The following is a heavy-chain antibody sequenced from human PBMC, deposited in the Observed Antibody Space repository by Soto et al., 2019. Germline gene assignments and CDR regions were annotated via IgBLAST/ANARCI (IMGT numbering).Heavy chain of an antibody. V-gene: IGHV3-30-3*01. J-gene: IGHJ4*02. CDR1: GFTFSTYA. CDR3: TTDHTGILGTTAFSY. D-gene: IGHD1-26*01. CDR2: ISYDGSNK. Sequence: QVQLVESGGGVVQPGRSLRLSCAVSGFTFSTYATHWVRQAPGKGLEWVAVISYDGSNKYYADSVKGRFTISRDKSKNTLYLQINSLRAEDTAVYYCTTDHTGILGTTAFSYWGQGTLVTVSS.